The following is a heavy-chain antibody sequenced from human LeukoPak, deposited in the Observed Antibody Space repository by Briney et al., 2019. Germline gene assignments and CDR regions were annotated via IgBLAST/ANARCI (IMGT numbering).Heavy chain of an antibody. Sequence: ASVKVSCKASGYTFTGYYMHWVRQAPGQGLEWMGWINPDSGSTNYAQKFRGRVTMTTDTSISTAYMELRSLRSDDTAVYYCARGYSYGSFDYWGQGTLVTVSS. J-gene: IGHJ4*02. CDR2: INPDSGST. CDR1: GYTFTGYY. V-gene: IGHV1-2*02. D-gene: IGHD5-18*01. CDR3: ARGYSYGSFDY.